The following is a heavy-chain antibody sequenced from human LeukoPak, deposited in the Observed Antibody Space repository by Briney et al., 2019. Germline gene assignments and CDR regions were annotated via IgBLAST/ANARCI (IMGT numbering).Heavy chain of an antibody. CDR1: GFTFSNAW. Sequence: QSGGSLRLSCAASGFTFSNAWMSWVRQASGKGLEWVGHIRSKADNYATAYAASVQGRCTISRDDSKNTAYLQLNSLKTEDTAVYYCTQSNYWGQGALVTVSS. CDR2: IRSKADNYAT. V-gene: IGHV3-73*01. CDR3: TQSNY. J-gene: IGHJ4*02.